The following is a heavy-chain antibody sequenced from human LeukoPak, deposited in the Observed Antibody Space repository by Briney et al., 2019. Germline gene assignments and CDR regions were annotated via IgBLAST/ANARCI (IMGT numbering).Heavy chain of an antibody. CDR1: GFTFSSYS. CDR2: ISSSSSYI. CDR3: ARDVGYGDSLSYDY. D-gene: IGHD4-17*01. Sequence: GGSLRLSCAASGFTFSSYSMNWVRQAPGKGLEWVSSISSSSSYIYYADSVKGRFTISRDNAKNSLYLRMNSLRAEDTAVYYCARDVGYGDSLSYDYWGQGTLVTVSS. J-gene: IGHJ4*02. V-gene: IGHV3-21*01.